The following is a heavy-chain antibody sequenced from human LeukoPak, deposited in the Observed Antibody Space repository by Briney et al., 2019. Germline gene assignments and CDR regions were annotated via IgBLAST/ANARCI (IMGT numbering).Heavy chain of an antibody. Sequence: ASVKVSCKASGGTFSSYAISWVRQAPGQGLEWMGIINPSGGSTSYAQKFQGRVTMTRDTSTSTVYMELSSLRSEDTAVYYCARDDTPTTTVVTRLFDYWGQGTLVTVSS. CDR1: GGTFSSYA. CDR2: INPSGGST. V-gene: IGHV1-46*01. CDR3: ARDDTPTTTVVTRLFDY. J-gene: IGHJ4*02. D-gene: IGHD4-23*01.